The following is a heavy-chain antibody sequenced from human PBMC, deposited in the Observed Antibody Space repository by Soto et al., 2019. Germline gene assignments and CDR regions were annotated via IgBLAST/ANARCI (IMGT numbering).Heavy chain of an antibody. CDR1: GFTFTTYA. V-gene: IGHV3-23*01. D-gene: IGHD6-19*01. Sequence: EVQLLESGGGLVQPGGSLRLSCAADGFTFTTYAMSWIRQAPGKGLEWVSTVGDSDDSTYYADSVKGRFTISRDNSKNTVYLQMNSLRDEDTAVYYCTRSGWVYWGQGTLVTVSS. CDR2: VGDSDDST. CDR3: TRSGWVY. J-gene: IGHJ4*02.